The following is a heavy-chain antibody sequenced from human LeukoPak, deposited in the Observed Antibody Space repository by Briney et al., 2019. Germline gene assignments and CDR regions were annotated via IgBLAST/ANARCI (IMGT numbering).Heavy chain of an antibody. CDR1: GGSVSSGSYY. J-gene: IGHJ6*02. CDR3: ARGIQLWSHYYYYGMDV. V-gene: IGHV4-61*01. D-gene: IGHD5-18*01. CDR2: IYYSGST. Sequence: SETLSLTCTVSGGSVSSGSYYWSWIRQPPGKGLEWIGYIYYSGSTNYNPSLKSRVTISVDTSKNQFSLKLSSVTAADTAVYYCARGIQLWSHYYYYGMDVWGQGTTVTVSS.